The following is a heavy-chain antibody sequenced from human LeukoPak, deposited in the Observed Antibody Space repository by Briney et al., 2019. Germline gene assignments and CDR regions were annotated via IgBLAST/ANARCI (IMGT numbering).Heavy chain of an antibody. CDR2: IYTSGST. CDR1: GGSISSYY. J-gene: IGHJ4*02. D-gene: IGHD2-2*01. CDR3: ARTRYCSSTSCLFDY. Sequence: SETLSLTCTVSGGSISSYYWSWIRQPPGKGLEWIGYIYTSGSTNYNPSLKSRVTISVDTSKNQFSPKLSSVTAADTAVYYCARTRYCSSTSCLFDYWGQGTLVTVSS. V-gene: IGHV4-4*09.